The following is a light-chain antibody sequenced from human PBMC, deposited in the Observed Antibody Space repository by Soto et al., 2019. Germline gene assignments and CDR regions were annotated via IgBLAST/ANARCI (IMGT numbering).Light chain of an antibody. CDR3: CSFAGGAIFV. V-gene: IGLV2-23*02. CDR1: NNDVGGYDL. J-gene: IGLJ2*01. Sequence: QSALTQPASVSGSPGQSITISCTGTNNDVGGYDLVSWYQHHPGKAPTLIIFEVNTRPSGVSDRFSGSKSGNTASLTISALRTEDEADYSCCSFAGGAIFVFGGGTKLTVL. CDR2: EVN.